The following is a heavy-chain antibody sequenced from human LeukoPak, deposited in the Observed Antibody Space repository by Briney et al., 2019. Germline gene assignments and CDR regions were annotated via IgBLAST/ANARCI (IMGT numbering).Heavy chain of an antibody. D-gene: IGHD2/OR15-2a*01. V-gene: IGHV4-34*01. CDR2: INHSGST. J-gene: IGHJ4*02. Sequence: SETLSLTCAGYGGSFSCYYWSWIRQPPGKGLEWIGEINHSGSTNYNPSLKSRVTISVDTSKNQFSLKLSSVTAADTAVYYCARDLWGDLFFDYWGQGTLVTVSS. CDR1: GGSFSCYY. CDR3: ARDLWGDLFFDY.